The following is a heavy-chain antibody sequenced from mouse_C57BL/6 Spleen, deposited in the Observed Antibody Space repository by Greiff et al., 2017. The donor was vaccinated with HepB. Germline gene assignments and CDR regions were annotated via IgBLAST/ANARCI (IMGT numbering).Heavy chain of an antibody. CDR3: ARSYDYDGGYYFDY. V-gene: IGHV1-64*01. J-gene: IGHJ2*01. CDR2: IHPNSGST. CDR1: GYTFTSYW. Sequence: QVQLQQPGAELVKPGASVKLSCKASGYTFTSYWMHWVKQRPGQGLEWIGMIHPNSGSTNYNEKFKSKATLTVDKSSSTAYMQLRSLTSEDSAVYYCARSYDYDGGYYFDYWGQGTTLTVSS. D-gene: IGHD2-4*01.